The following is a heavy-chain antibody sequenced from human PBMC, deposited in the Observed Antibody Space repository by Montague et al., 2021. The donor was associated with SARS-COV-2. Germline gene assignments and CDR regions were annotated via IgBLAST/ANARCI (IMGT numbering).Heavy chain of an antibody. D-gene: IGHD4-23*01. Sequence: TLSLTCTVSGGSISSGGYYWSWIRQHPGKGLEWIGNIYYSGSTYYNPSLKSRVTISVDTSKNQFSLKLSSVTAADTAVYYCASGASTLLLLTTMVAGFDYWGQGTMVTVSS. CDR1: GGSISSGGYY. J-gene: IGHJ4*02. CDR2: IYYSGST. V-gene: IGHV4-31*03. CDR3: ASGASTLLLLTTMVAGFDY.